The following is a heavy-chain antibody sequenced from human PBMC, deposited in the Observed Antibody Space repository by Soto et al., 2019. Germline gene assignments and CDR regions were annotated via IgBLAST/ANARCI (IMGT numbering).Heavy chain of an antibody. D-gene: IGHD1-26*01. V-gene: IGHV3-23*01. CDR1: GFTFSSYA. CDR2: ISGSGGST. Sequence: EVQLLESGGGLVQPGGSPRLSCAASGFTFSSYAMSWVRQAPGKGLEWVSAISGSGGSTYYADSVKGRFTISRDNSKNTLYLQMNSLRAEDTAVYYCASGRRGGSRSCFDYWGQGTLVTVSS. J-gene: IGHJ4*02. CDR3: ASGRRGGSRSCFDY.